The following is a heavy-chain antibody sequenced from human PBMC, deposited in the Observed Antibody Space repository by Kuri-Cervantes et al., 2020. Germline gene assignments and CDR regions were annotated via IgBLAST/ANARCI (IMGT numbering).Heavy chain of an antibody. CDR3: NLVGATTRIRTLDY. D-gene: IGHD1-26*01. V-gene: IGHV4-39*07. CDR1: GGSISSSSYY. Sequence: SETLSLTCTVSGGSISSSSYYWGWIRQPKGQVLEWIGSIYYSGTTYYNPSLKSRVTISVATSKNQFSLKLRTVTAADTAVYYCNLVGATTRIRTLDYWGQGTLVTVSS. J-gene: IGHJ4*02. CDR2: IYYSGTT.